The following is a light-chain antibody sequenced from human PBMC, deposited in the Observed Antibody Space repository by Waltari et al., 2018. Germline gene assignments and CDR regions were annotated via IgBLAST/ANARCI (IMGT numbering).Light chain of an antibody. CDR2: DTS. Sequence: ETVLTQSPATLSLSPVERATLSCRASQSVSSYIIWYQQKAGQPPRLLIYDTSNRATGVPARFSGSGSGTDFTLTISSLESEDFAVYYCQQRTNWPLTFGGGTKVE. CDR3: QQRTNWPLT. CDR1: QSVSSY. V-gene: IGKV3-11*01. J-gene: IGKJ4*01.